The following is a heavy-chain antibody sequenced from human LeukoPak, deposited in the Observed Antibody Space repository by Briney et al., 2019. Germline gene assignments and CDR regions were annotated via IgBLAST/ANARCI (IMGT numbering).Heavy chain of an antibody. J-gene: IGHJ5*02. CDR1: GYTLTELS. V-gene: IGHV1-24*01. Sequence: ASVKVSCKVSGYTLTELSMHCVRQAPGKGLEWMGGFDPEDGETIYAQKFQGRVTMTEDTSTDTAYMELSSLRSEDTAVYYCAIWGPYCSSTSCYWSGGATKINWFDPWGQGTLVTVSS. CDR2: FDPEDGET. CDR3: AIWGPYCSSTSCYWSGGATKINWFDP. D-gene: IGHD2-2*01.